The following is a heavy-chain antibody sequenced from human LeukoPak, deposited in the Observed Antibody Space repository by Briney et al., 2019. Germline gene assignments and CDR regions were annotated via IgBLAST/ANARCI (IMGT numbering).Heavy chain of an antibody. J-gene: IGHJ4*02. V-gene: IGHV1-18*01. CDR2: ISANNGNR. D-gene: IGHD1-14*01. CDR3: GRTYRGYYFDY. Sequence: ASLRVSSMASGYTLTIYGISWVRQAPGQGGERMGWISANNGNRNYIQKLQGRDTITTDTTTRTAYMDMRRPRAASTAVYFSGRTYRGYYFDYWGQGTLVTVSS. CDR1: GYTLTIYG.